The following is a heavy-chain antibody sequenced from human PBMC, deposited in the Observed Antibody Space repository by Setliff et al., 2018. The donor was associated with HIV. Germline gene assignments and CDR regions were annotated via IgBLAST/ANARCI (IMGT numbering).Heavy chain of an antibody. V-gene: IGHV4-59*11. J-gene: IGHJ4*02. CDR1: GGSINSRY. Sequence: KPSETLSLTCSVSGGSINSRYWSWIRQPPGKGLEWIGTFYYNGNTNYSPSLKNRVTISKDTSKEQVSLKLRSVTAADTAVYYCARGIDNFWTGYFAWGQGTRVTVSS. CDR2: FYYNGNT. CDR3: ARGIDNFWTGYFA. D-gene: IGHD3-3*01.